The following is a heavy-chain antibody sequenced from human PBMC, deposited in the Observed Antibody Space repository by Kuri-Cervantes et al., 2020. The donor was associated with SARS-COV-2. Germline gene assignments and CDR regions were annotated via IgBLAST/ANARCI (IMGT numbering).Heavy chain of an antibody. D-gene: IGHD5-12*01. CDR1: GFTFSSYA. Sequence: GESLKISCAASGFTFSSYAMSWVRQAPGKGLEWVSAISGSGGSTYYADSVKGRFTISRDNSKNSLYLQMSSLRAEDTAVYYCAKDLGGYDRGAFDIWGQGTMVTVSS. J-gene: IGHJ3*02. CDR3: AKDLGGYDRGAFDI. V-gene: IGHV3-23*01. CDR2: ISGSGGST.